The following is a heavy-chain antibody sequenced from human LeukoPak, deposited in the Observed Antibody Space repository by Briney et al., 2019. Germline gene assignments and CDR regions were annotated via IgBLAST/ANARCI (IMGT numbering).Heavy chain of an antibody. CDR2: ISSSNSYI. J-gene: IGHJ4*02. D-gene: IGHD1-14*01. CDR1: GFTFSSYS. Sequence: GGSLRLSCAASGFTFSSYSMNWVRQAPGKGLEWVSSISSSNSYIYNADSVKGRFTISRDNAKNSLYLQMNSLRAEDTAVYYCARQPDYWGQGTLVTVSS. V-gene: IGHV3-21*01. CDR3: ARQPDY.